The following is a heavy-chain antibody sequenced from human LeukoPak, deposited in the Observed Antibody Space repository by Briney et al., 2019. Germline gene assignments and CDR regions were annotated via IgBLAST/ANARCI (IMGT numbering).Heavy chain of an antibody. J-gene: IGHJ6*03. CDR2: INHSGST. V-gene: IGHV4-34*01. Sequence: SETLSLTCAVYGGSFSGYYWSWIRQPPGKGLEWIGEINHSGSTNYNPSLKSRVTTSVDTSKNQFSLKLSSVTAADTAVYYCARASRQFMVRAKMNYYYYMDVWGKGTTVTVSS. D-gene: IGHD3-10*01. CDR3: ARASRQFMVRAKMNYYYYMDV. CDR1: GGSFSGYY.